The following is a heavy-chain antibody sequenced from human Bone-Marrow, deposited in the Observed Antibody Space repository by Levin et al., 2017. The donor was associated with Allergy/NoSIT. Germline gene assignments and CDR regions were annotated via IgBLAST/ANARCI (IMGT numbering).Heavy chain of an antibody. J-gene: IGHJ4*02. CDR1: GFTFTDYY. V-gene: IGHV3-11*01. CDR2: ISSSGSTI. D-gene: IGHD2-15*01. CDR3: ARGVSGHLAY. Sequence: GESLKISCAASGFTFTDYYMSWIRQAPGKGLEWVSYISSSGSTIYYADSVKGRFTISRDNAKNSLHLQMSSLRAEDTAVYYCARGVSGHLAYWGQGTLVTVSS.